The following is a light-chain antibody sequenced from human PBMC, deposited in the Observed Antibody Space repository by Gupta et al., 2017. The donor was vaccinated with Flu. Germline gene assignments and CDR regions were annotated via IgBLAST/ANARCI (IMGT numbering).Light chain of an antibody. CDR1: SSDVGSYNL. CDR3: CSYAGSSTFYV. V-gene: IGLV2-23*02. CDR2: EVS. J-gene: IGLJ1*01. Sequence: ITISCTGTSSDVGSYNLVCWYQQHPGKAPKLMIYEVSKRPSGVSNRFSGSKSGNTASLTISGLQAEDEADYYCCSYAGSSTFYVFGTGTKVTVL.